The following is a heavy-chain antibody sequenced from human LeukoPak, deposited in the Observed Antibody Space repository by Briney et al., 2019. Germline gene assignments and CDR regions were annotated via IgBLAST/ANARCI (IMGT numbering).Heavy chain of an antibody. CDR3: ARTPSYSGYDQATCDY. J-gene: IGHJ4*02. D-gene: IGHD5-12*01. CDR1: GFTFSSYW. Sequence: GGSLRLSCAASGFTFSSYWMHWVRQAPGKGLVWVSRINSDGSSTSYADSVKGRFTISRDNAKNTLYLQMNSLRAEDTAVYYCARTPSYSGYDQATCDYWGQGTLVTVSS. V-gene: IGHV3-74*01. CDR2: INSDGSST.